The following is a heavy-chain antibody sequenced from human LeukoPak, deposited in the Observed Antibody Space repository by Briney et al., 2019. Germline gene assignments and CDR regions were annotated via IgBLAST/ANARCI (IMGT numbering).Heavy chain of an antibody. CDR1: GFTFSSYA. Sequence: GGSLRLSCAASGFTFSSYAMSWVRQAPGKGLEWVSAISGSGGSTYYADSVKGRFTISRDNSKNTMYLQMNSLRAEDTAVYYCAKGVQQLVTYYYYMDVWGKGTTVTVSS. V-gene: IGHV3-23*01. CDR3: AKGVQQLVTYYYYMDV. J-gene: IGHJ6*03. D-gene: IGHD6-13*01. CDR2: ISGSGGST.